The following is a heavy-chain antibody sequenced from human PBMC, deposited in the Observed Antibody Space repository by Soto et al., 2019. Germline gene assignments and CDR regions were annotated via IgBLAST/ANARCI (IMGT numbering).Heavy chain of an antibody. CDR2: ISSTTTTI. CDR1: GFAFSSFS. J-gene: IGHJ6*02. Sequence: ELQLGECGGGLVQPGGSLRLSCAASGFAFSSFSMNWVRQAPGKGLEWISYISSTTTTIYYADSVKGRFTISRDSAENSLYLQMNSLRDEDTAVYYCTRDPLRVSLSQTYGMDVWGQGTTVTVSS. CDR3: TRDPLRVSLSQTYGMDV. V-gene: IGHV3-48*02. D-gene: IGHD2-8*01.